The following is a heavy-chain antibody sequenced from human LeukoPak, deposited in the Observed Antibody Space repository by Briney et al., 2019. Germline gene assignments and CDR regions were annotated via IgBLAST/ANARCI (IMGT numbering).Heavy chain of an antibody. Sequence: GASVKVSCKASGYTFTGYYMHWVRQAPGQGLEWMGWINPNSGGTNYAQKFQGRVTMTRDTSISTAYMELSRLRSDDTAVYYCARDKSIAAAGELDYWGQGTLVTVSS. D-gene: IGHD6-13*01. CDR2: INPNSGGT. CDR3: ARDKSIAAAGELDY. J-gene: IGHJ4*02. V-gene: IGHV1-2*02. CDR1: GYTFTGYY.